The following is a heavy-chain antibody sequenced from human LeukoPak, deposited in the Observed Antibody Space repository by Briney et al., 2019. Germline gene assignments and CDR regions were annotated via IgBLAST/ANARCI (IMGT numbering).Heavy chain of an antibody. D-gene: IGHD2-2*01. CDR1: GYTFTGYY. CDR2: INPNSGGT. CDR3: AREGYCSSTSCYGNWFDP. Sequence: ASVKVSCKAPGYTFTGYYMHWVRQAPGQGLEWMGWINPNSGGTNYAQKFQGRVTMTRDTSISTAYMELSRLRSDDTAVYYCAREGYCSSTSCYGNWFDPWGQGTLVTVSS. J-gene: IGHJ5*02. V-gene: IGHV1-2*02.